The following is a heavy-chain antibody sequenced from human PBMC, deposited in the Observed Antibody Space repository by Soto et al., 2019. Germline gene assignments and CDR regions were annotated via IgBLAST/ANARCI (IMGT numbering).Heavy chain of an antibody. CDR2: INPNSGGT. CDR3: ARAGAISARSFDY. D-gene: IGHD6-6*01. CDR1: GYTFTSYY. J-gene: IGHJ4*02. Sequence: ASVKVSCKASGYTFTSYYMHWVRQAPGQGLEWMGWINPNSGGTNYAQKLQGRVTMTRDTSISTAYMELSRLRSDDTAVYYCARAGAISARSFDYWGQGSLVTVPS. V-gene: IGHV1-2*02.